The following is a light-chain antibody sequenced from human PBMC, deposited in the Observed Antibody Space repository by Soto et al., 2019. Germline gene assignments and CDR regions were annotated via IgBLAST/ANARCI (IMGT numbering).Light chain of an antibody. J-gene: IGLJ2*01. CDR1: SSNVGAGYE. CDR2: GNS. Sequence: QSVLTQPPSVSGAPGQRVTISCTGSSSNVGAGYEVHWYQQLPGTAPKLLIYGNSKRPSGVPDRFSGSKSGTSVSLAIAGLQAEDEADYDCQSYDNSLSGVVFGGGTKLTVL. V-gene: IGLV1-40*01. CDR3: QSYDNSLSGVV.